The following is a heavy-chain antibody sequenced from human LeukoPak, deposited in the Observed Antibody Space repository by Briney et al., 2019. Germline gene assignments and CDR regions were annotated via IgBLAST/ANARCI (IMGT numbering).Heavy chain of an antibody. D-gene: IGHD3-22*01. Sequence: GGALRLSCAASGFTFSSYAMHWVRQAPGKGLEWGALISYNGGRKHYADSVKGRFTIDRDNSKNTVYLHMNSVSPDDTAIYFCARQEARNYYYEGLDYWGQGNLVTVSS. J-gene: IGHJ4*02. V-gene: IGHV3-30*04. CDR3: ARQEARNYYYEGLDY. CDR1: GFTFSSYA. CDR2: ISYNGGRK.